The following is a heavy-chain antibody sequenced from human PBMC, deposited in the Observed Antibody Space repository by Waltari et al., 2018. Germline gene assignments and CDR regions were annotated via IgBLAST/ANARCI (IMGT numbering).Heavy chain of an antibody. V-gene: IGHV3-66*01. J-gene: IGHJ4*02. CDR2: IYSGGTT. Sequence: EVQSGDAGADVVQPAVSLIRACPASGFTLSNNYMLGVRQAPGKGLEWVSLIYSGGTTYYADSVKGRFTISRDKSNNTLYLQMNSLRAEDTSVYYCSTRHYWGQGTLVTVSS. CDR3: STRHY. CDR1: GFTLSNNY.